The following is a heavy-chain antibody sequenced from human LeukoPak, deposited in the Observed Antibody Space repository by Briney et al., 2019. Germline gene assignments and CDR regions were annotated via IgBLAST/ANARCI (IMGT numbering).Heavy chain of an antibody. V-gene: IGHV3-30*18. J-gene: IGHJ4*02. Sequence: GRSLRLSCAASGFTFSSYGMHWVRQAPGKGLEWVAVISYDGSNKYYADSVKGRFTISRDSSKNTLYLQMNSLRAEDTAVYYCAKDLRGAYYDILTGLSEPDYWGQGTLVTVSS. CDR1: GFTFSSYG. CDR2: ISYDGSNK. CDR3: AKDLRGAYYDILTGLSEPDY. D-gene: IGHD3-9*01.